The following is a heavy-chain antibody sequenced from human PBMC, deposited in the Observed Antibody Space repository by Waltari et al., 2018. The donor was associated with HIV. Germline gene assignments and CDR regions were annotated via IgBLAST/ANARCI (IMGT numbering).Heavy chain of an antibody. J-gene: IGHJ4*02. CDR1: GGSSSSDRAY. Sequence: QVQLQESGPGLVTPSQTLSLTCTVSGGSSSSDRAYCHWSRQPAGKGLEWIGRINPRGSTNYNPSLKSRLTISLDTSRNQFSLRLSSVTAADTAVYYCYGDYGYWGQGILVTVSS. V-gene: IGHV4-61*02. D-gene: IGHD4-17*01. CDR3: YGDYGY. CDR2: INPRGST.